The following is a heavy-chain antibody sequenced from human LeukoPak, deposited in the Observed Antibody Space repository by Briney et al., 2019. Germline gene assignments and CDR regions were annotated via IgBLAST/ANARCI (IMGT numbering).Heavy chain of an antibody. CDR1: GSTFTSYD. CDR2: MNPNSGNT. D-gene: IGHD1-26*01. Sequence: GESLQISCKASGSTFTSYDINWVRQATGQGLEWMGWMNPNSGNTGYAQKFQGRVTMTRNTSISTAYMELSSPRSEDTAVYYCARGPEVGDTAPPRFDPWGQGTLVTVSS. CDR3: ARGPEVGDTAPPRFDP. V-gene: IGHV1-8*01. J-gene: IGHJ5*02.